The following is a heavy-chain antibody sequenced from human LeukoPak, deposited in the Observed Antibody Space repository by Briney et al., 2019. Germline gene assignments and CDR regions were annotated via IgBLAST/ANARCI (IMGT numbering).Heavy chain of an antibody. CDR3: ARMFEY. Sequence: SQTLSLTCTVSGGSISSDNYYWTWIRQPAGKGLEWIGHIYTSGTTNYNPSLKSRVTILLDTSKNQFSLNLNSVTAADTAICYCARMFEYWGQGTLVTVSS. CDR1: GGSISSDNYY. J-gene: IGHJ4*02. V-gene: IGHV4-61*09. CDR2: IYTSGTT.